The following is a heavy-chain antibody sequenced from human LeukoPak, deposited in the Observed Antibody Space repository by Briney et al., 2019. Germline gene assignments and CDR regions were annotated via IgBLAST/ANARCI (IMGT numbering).Heavy chain of an antibody. CDR2: IYYSGST. J-gene: IGHJ4*02. CDR3: ARALPGMAVVGTRETKSRYYFDY. Sequence: PSETLSLTCAVYGGSFSGYYWSWIRQPPGKGLEWIGYIYYSGSTNYNPSLKSRATTSVDTSKNQFSLKLSSVTAADTAVYYCARALPGMAVVGTRETKSRYYFDYWGQGTLVTVSS. D-gene: IGHD6-19*01. CDR1: GGSFSGYY. V-gene: IGHV4-59*01.